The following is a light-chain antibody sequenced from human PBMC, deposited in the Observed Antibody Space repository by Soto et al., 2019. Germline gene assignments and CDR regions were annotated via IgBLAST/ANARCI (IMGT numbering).Light chain of an antibody. CDR3: QQYGRLPRT. CDR2: GAS. CDR1: QSVTSDF. Sequence: EVVLTQSPGTLSLSPGERATLSCTASQSVTSDFLAWYQQRPGQAPRLLISGASSRATGIPDRFSGSGSKRDFTLTINGLEPEDVAVYYCQQYGRLPRTFGQGTKVEIK. J-gene: IGKJ1*01. V-gene: IGKV3-20*01.